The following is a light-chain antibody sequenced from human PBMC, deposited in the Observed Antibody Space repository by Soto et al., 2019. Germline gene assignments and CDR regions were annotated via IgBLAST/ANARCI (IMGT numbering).Light chain of an antibody. CDR1: SSDVGSYNL. CDR3: CSYAGSSTFWV. J-gene: IGLJ3*02. Sequence: QSALTQPASVSGSPGQSITISCTGTSSDVGSYNLVSWYQQHPGKAPKLMIYEVSKRSSGVSNRFSGSKSGNTASLTISGLQAEDEADYYCCSYAGSSTFWVFGGGTQLTVL. CDR2: EVS. V-gene: IGLV2-23*02.